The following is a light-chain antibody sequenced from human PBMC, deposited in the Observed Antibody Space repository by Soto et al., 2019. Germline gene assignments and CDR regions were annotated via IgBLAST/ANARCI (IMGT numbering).Light chain of an antibody. CDR1: QDIINY. Sequence: DIQMTQSPSSLSASVGYRVTVTCRASQDIINYLNWYQQKPGKVPKLLIYAASKLQSGVPPRFSGSGSGTDFTLTITGLQREDFATYFCQQSHTPPLTFGGGTKVHIK. V-gene: IGKV1-39*01. CDR2: AAS. CDR3: QQSHTPPLT. J-gene: IGKJ4*01.